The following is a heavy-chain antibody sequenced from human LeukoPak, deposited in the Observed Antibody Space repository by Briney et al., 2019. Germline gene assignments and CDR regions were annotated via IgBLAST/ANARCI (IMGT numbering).Heavy chain of an antibody. J-gene: IGHJ4*02. CDR2: IKRGGSEE. D-gene: IGHD1-7*01. Sequence: GGSLRLSCAGSGFTFSSYWMSWVRQAPGKGLEWVASIKRGGSEEYYVDSVKGRFTISRDSAKNSVYLQMNSLRAEDTAVYYCASTWNYLYFDYWGQGTLVTVSS. CDR3: ASTWNYLYFDY. CDR1: GFTFSSYW. V-gene: IGHV3-7*01.